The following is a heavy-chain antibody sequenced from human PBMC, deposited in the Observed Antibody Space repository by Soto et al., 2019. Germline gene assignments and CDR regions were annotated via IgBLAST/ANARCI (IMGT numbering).Heavy chain of an antibody. CDR3: ARSSFRNYYYYGMDV. CDR2: IYPGDSDT. V-gene: IGHV5-51*01. Sequence: PGESLKISCKGSGYSFTSYWIGWVGQMPGKGLEWMGIIYPGDSDTRYSPSFQGQVTISADKSISTAYLQWSSLKASDTAMYYCARSSFRNYYYYGMDVWGQGTTVTVSS. CDR1: GYSFTSYW. J-gene: IGHJ6*02. D-gene: IGHD2-21*01.